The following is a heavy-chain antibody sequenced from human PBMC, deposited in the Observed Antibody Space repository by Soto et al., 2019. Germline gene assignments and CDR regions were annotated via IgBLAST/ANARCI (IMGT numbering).Heavy chain of an antibody. Sequence: GGSLRLSCAAAGFTFSSYGMSWVRQAPGKGLEWVSAVSGSGGSVYYADSVRGRFTISRDNSKNTLYLQVNSLRAEDTAIYYCAKGSVVGADYSYGMDVWGQGTTVTVSS. J-gene: IGHJ6*02. CDR1: GFTFSSYG. V-gene: IGHV3-23*01. CDR3: AKGSVVGADYSYGMDV. D-gene: IGHD2-2*01. CDR2: VSGSGGSV.